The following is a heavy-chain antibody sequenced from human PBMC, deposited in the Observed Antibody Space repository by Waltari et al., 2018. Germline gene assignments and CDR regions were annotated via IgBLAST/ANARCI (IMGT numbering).Heavy chain of an antibody. J-gene: IGHJ4*02. CDR3: ARKAVDTRGAILRSAFDY. CDR2: IIPIFGTA. D-gene: IGHD5-18*01. CDR1: GGTFSSYA. Sequence: QVQLVQSGAEVKKPGSSVKVSCKASGGTFSSYAISWVRQAPGQGLEWMGGIIPIFGTANYAQKFQGRVTITADESTSTAYMELSSLRSEDTAVYYCARKAVDTRGAILRSAFDYWGQGTLVTVSS. V-gene: IGHV1-69*01.